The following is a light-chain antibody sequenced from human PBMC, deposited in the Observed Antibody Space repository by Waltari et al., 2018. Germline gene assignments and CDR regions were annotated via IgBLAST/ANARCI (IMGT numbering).Light chain of an antibody. CDR2: KAS. CDR3: QQYNSYSLLT. CDR1: QSISNW. J-gene: IGKJ4*01. V-gene: IGKV1-5*03. Sequence: DIQMPQSPSTLSASVGDRFTITCRASQSISNWLAWYQQKPGKAPKLLLYKASTLESGVPSRFSGSGSGTEFTLTISSLQPDDFATYYCQQYNSYSLLTFGGGTKVEIK.